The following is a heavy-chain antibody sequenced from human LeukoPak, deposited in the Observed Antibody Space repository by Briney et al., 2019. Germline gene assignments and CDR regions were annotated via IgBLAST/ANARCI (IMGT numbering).Heavy chain of an antibody. V-gene: IGHV1-46*01. J-gene: IGHJ4*02. CDR3: ASRVTANSVFDY. Sequence: ASVKVSCKGSGYTFTSYYTHWVRQAPGQGLEWMGIINPSAGSTTFAQDFQGRVTMTRDMSTSTVYMELSSLRSEDTAIYYCASRVTANSVFDYWGQGTLVTVSS. CDR2: INPSAGST. CDR1: GYTFTSYY. D-gene: IGHD2-21*02.